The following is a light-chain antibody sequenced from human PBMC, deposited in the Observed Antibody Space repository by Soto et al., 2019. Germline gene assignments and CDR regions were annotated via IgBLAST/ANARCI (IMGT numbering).Light chain of an antibody. CDR2: DVS. CDR3: CSYISSNTPVV. Sequence: QSALTQPASVSGSPGQSITISFTGTSSDVGSYNYVSWYQQHPGKAPKLMIYDVSYRPSGVSNRFSGSKSGNTASLTISGLQAEDEADYYCCSYISSNTPVVFGGGTKLTVL. J-gene: IGLJ2*01. V-gene: IGLV2-14*03. CDR1: SSDVGSYNY.